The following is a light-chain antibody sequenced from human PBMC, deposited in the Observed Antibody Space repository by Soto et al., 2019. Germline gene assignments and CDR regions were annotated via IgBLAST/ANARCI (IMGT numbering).Light chain of an antibody. CDR1: QSVSGW. Sequence: DIQLTQSPSTLSASVVDSVTITCRASQSVSGWLAWYQQKPGKAPILLIYDASTLQSGVPSRFSGSGSETEFTLTISSLQPDDFATYYCQQYNSHSLTFGHGTKVEIK. J-gene: IGKJ1*01. CDR2: DAS. V-gene: IGKV1-5*01. CDR3: QQYNSHSLT.